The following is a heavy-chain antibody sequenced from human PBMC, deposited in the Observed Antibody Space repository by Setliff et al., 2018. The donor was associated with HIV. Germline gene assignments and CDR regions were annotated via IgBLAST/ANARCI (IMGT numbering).Heavy chain of an antibody. CDR1: GGSISSYY. Sequence: PSETLSLTCTVSGGSISSYYWSWIRQPPGKGLEWIGYIYYSGTTNYNPSLKSRVTISVDTSKNQFSLKLSSVTAADTAVYYCARHVGCSSSSLDYWGQGTLVTVSS. J-gene: IGHJ4*02. CDR2: IYYSGTT. CDR3: ARHVGCSSSSLDY. V-gene: IGHV4-59*08. D-gene: IGHD6-6*01.